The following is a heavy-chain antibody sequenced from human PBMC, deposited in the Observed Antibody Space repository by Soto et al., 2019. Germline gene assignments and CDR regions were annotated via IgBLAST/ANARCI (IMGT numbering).Heavy chain of an antibody. CDR2: IIPILGIA. J-gene: IGHJ4*02. Sequence: QVQLVQSGAEVKKPGSSVKVSCKASGGTFSSYTITWVRQAPGQGLEWMGRIIPILGIANYAQKFQGRVKINADKSTSTVYMELSRLRSEDTDLYYCARSGEASHPFDYWGQGTLVTVSS. CDR3: ARSGEASHPFDY. CDR1: GGTFSSYT. V-gene: IGHV1-69*02. D-gene: IGHD2-15*01.